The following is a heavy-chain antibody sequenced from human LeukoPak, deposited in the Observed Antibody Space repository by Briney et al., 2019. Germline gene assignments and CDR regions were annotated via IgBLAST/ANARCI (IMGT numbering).Heavy chain of an antibody. D-gene: IGHD1-26*01. CDR3: ARDRGGSYSAIDY. CDR2: ISSSSSTI. CDR1: GFTFSSYS. V-gene: IGHV3-48*04. J-gene: IGHJ4*02. Sequence: GGSLRLSCAASGFTFSSYSMNWVRQAPGKGLEWVSFISSSSSTIYYADSVKGRFTISRGNAKNSLYLQMNSLRAEDTAVYYCARDRGGSYSAIDYWGQGTLVTVSS.